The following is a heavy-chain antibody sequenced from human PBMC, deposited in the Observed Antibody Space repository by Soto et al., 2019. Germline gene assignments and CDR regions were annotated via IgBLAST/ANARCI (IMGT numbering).Heavy chain of an antibody. Sequence: QGQLVESEGGVVQPGRSLRLSCVASGFTFSSYGMHWVRQAPGKGLEWVAIISYDGSNTYYADSVKGRFTISRDNSKNTLYLQMNSLRAEDTSVYYCAKEGGLSGSYYISSSYYFDYWGQGTLVTVSS. J-gene: IGHJ4*02. CDR1: GFTFSSYG. V-gene: IGHV3-30*18. D-gene: IGHD1-26*01. CDR2: ISYDGSNT. CDR3: AKEGGLSGSYYISSSYYFDY.